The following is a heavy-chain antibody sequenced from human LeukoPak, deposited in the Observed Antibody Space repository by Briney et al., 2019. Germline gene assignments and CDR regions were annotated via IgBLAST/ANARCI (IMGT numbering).Heavy chain of an antibody. J-gene: IGHJ2*01. CDR2: IVVGSGNT. Sequence: ASVKVSCKASGFTFTSSAMQWVRQARGQRLEWIGWIVVGSGNTNYAQKFQERVTITRDMSTSTAYMELSSLRSEDTAVYYRAADSLPGGSSGWYFNWYFDLWGRGTLVTVSS. CDR1: GFTFTSSA. D-gene: IGHD6-19*01. V-gene: IGHV1-58*02. CDR3: AADSLPGGSSGWYFNWYFDL.